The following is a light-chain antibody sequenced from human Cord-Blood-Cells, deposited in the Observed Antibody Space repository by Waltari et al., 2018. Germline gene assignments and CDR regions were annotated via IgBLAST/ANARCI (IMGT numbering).Light chain of an antibody. Sequence: DIQMTQSPSTLSASAGDRVTITCRASQSISSWLAWYQQKPGNAPKLMIYKASSLESGVPSRFSDSGSWAEFTLTISRLQPDDFTTYYCQQYNSYSRTFGQGTKVEIK. CDR3: QQYNSYSRT. CDR1: QSISSW. J-gene: IGKJ1*01. CDR2: KAS. V-gene: IGKV1-5*03.